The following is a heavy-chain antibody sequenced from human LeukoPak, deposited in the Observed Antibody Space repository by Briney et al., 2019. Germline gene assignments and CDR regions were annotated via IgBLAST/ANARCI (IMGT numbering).Heavy chain of an antibody. V-gene: IGHV4-31*03. D-gene: IGHD3-22*01. J-gene: IGHJ4*02. Sequence: PSQTLSLTCTVSGGSISSAGHYWSRIRQHPGKGLEGIGYIYYSGSTYYRPSLETRLTISIDTSKNQFSLKLSSVTAADTAVYYCARVLSPAHDTSGYYFDTWGPGTLVTVSS. CDR1: GGSISSAGHY. CDR3: ARVLSPAHDTSGYYFDT. CDR2: IYYSGST.